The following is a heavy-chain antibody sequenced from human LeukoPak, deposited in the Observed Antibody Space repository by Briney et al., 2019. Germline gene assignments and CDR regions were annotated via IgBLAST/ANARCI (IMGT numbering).Heavy chain of an antibody. CDR3: ARGWGSLDWFDP. D-gene: IGHD1-1*01. V-gene: IGHV4-59*01. Sequence: SETLSLTYTVSGGSISDYYWSWIRQPPGKGLEWIGYIYNSGSTNYNPSLKSRVTILVDTSKKQFSLKLSSVTAADTAVYYCARGWGSLDWFDPWGQGTLVTVSS. CDR2: IYNSGST. J-gene: IGHJ5*02. CDR1: GGSISDYY.